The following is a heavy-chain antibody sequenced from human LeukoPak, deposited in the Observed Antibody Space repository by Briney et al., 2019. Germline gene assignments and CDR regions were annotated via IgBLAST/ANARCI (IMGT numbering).Heavy chain of an antibody. V-gene: IGHV4-38-2*01. D-gene: IGHD6-13*01. CDR3: ARHPDGYSSSWYSSP. CDR1: GYSISSGHY. J-gene: IGHJ5*02. CDR2: IYHSGST. Sequence: SETLCLTCAVSGYSISSGHYWGWIRQPPGKGLEWIGSIYHSGSTYYNPSLKSRGTISVDTSKNQFSLKLRSVTAADTAVYYSARHPDGYSSSWYSSPWGQGTLVTVSS.